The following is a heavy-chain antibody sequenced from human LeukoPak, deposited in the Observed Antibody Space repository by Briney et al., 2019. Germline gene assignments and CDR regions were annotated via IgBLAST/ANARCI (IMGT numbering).Heavy chain of an antibody. CDR1: GGSISSYY. J-gene: IGHJ4*02. V-gene: IGHV4-4*07. CDR3: ARGSGYYGSGSYSLMC. CDR2: IYTSGST. D-gene: IGHD3-10*01. Sequence: SETLSLTCTVSGGSISSYYWSWIRQPAGKGLEWIGRIYTSGSTNYNPSLKSRVTMSVDTSKNQFSLKLSSVTAADTAVYYCARGSGYYGSGSYSLMCWGQGTLVTVSS.